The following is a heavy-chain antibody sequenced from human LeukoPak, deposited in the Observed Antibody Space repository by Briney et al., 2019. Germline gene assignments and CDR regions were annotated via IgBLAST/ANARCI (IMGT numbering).Heavy chain of an antibody. CDR2: IYYSGST. V-gene: IGHV4-59*12. CDR1: GGSIRSYY. Sequence: SETLSLTCTVSGGSIRSYYWSWIRQPPGKGLEWMGYIYYSGSTNYNPSLKSRVTISVDTSKNQFSLKLSSVTAADTAVYYCARGGGSGVVTMVRGVTLFDYWGQGTLVTVSS. J-gene: IGHJ4*02. D-gene: IGHD3-10*01. CDR3: ARGGGSGVVTMVRGVTLFDY.